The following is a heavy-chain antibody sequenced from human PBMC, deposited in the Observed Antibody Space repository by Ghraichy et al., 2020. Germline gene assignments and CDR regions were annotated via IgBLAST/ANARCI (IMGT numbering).Heavy chain of an antibody. D-gene: IGHD6-6*01. J-gene: IGHJ4*02. Sequence: GGSLRLSCAASGFTFSSYSMNWVRQAPGKGLEWVSYISSSISTIYYADSVKGRFTISRDNAKNSLYLQMNSLIAEDTAVYYCARERGSSSSGGVYYFDYWGQGTLVTVSS. CDR3: ARERGSSSSGGVYYFDY. CDR2: ISSSISTI. V-gene: IGHV3-48*01. CDR1: GFTFSSYS.